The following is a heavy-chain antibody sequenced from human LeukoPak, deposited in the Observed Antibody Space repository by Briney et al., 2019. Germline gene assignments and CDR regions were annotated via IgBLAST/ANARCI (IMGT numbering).Heavy chain of an antibody. V-gene: IGHV4-31*03. D-gene: IGHD3-10*01. CDR1: GGSISSGGYY. J-gene: IGHJ4*02. CDR2: IYYSGST. CDR3: ARGGLLWFGESPFFDY. Sequence: PSQTLSLTCTVSGGSISSGGYYWSWIRQHPGKGLERIGYIYYSGSTYYNPPLKSRVTISVDTPKTQFSLKLSSVTAADTAVYYCARGGLLWFGESPFFDYWGQGTLVTVSS.